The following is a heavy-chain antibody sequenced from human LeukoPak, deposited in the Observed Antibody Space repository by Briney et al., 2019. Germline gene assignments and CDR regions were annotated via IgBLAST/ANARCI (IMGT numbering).Heavy chain of an antibody. CDR3: AKADGFGVISCFDY. J-gene: IGHJ4*02. V-gene: IGHV3-7*03. CDR2: IKEDGSER. D-gene: IGHD3-3*01. CDR1: AFIFSGHW. Sequence: GGSLRLSCEGSAFIFSGHWMNWVRQTPGKGLEWVASIKEDGSERQYVDSVKGRFSISRDNTKGSLYLQMNSLRTEDTALYYCAKADGFGVISCFDYWGQGSLVTVSS.